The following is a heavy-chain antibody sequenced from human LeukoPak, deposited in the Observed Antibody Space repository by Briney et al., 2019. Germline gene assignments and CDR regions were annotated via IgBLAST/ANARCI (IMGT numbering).Heavy chain of an antibody. CDR2: IQSGGIT. D-gene: IGHD3-10*01. CDR1: GFIVSSNY. CDR3: ARDSIWFGDE. J-gene: IGHJ4*02. Sequence: GGSLRLSCVASGFIVSSNYMSWVRQAPGKGLEWVSVIQSGGITDHADSVKGRFTISRDNSKNTVYLQMNSLRADNTAVYYCARDSIWFGDERGQGTLVTVSS. V-gene: IGHV3-53*01.